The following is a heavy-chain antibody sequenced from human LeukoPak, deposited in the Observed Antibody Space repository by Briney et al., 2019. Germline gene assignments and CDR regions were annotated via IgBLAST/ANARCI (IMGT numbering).Heavy chain of an antibody. J-gene: IGHJ4*02. CDR2: ISSSSSYI. Sequence: PGGSLRLSCAASGFTFSSYSMNWVRQAPGKGLEWVSSISSSSSYIYYADSVKGRFTISRDNAKNSLYLQMNSLRAEDTAVYYCVRVVQRYYYDSSGYYPYYFDYWGQGTLVTVSS. CDR1: GFTFSSYS. CDR3: VRVVQRYYYDSSGYYPYYFDY. V-gene: IGHV3-21*01. D-gene: IGHD3-22*01.